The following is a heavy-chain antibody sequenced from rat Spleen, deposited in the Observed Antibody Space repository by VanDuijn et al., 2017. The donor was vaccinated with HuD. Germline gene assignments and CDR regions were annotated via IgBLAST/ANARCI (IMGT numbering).Heavy chain of an antibody. D-gene: IGHD1-10*01. CDR2: IWAGGGT. J-gene: IGHJ2*01. V-gene: IGHV2-15*01. CDR3: VREWGHNNSGYFDY. Sequence: QVQLKESGPGLVQPSQTLSLTCTVSGFSLTNYHVSWVRQPPGKSLVWLGTIWAGGGTDYHWSVRSRLSIRRDTSKSQVFLKMNSLQTEDIATYYCVREWGHNNSGYFDYWGQGVMVTVSS. CDR1: GFSLTNYH.